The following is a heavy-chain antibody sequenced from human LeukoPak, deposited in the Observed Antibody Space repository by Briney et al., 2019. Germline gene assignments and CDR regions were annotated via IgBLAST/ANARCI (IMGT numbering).Heavy chain of an antibody. D-gene: IGHD3-10*01. CDR2: MNAGNGNT. CDR1: VYTFSTYS. Sequence: ASEKLSFKASVYTFSTYSMHWVCQAPRQRLGWVGWMNAGNGNTKYSHKFQSRVTITRSTSTSTAYMELSSLRSEDTAVYYCARGDRTVVRGAHWGAYYWGQGTLVTVSS. J-gene: IGHJ4*02. V-gene: IGHV1-3*01. CDR3: ARGDRTVVRGAHWGAYY.